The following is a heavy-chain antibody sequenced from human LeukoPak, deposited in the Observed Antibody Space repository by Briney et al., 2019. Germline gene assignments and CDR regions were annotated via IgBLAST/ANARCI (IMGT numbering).Heavy chain of an antibody. CDR2: INHSGST. Sequence: PSETLSLTCAVYGGSFSGYYWSWIRQPPGKGLEWIGEINHSGSTNYNPSLKSRVTISVDTSKNQLSLKLSSVTAADTAVYYCARGRSLFDPWGQGTLVTVSS. CDR3: ARGRSLFDP. V-gene: IGHV4-34*01. J-gene: IGHJ5*02. CDR1: GGSFSGYY.